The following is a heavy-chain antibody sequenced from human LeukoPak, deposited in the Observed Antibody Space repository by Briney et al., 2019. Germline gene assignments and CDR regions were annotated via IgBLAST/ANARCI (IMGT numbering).Heavy chain of an antibody. Sequence: ASVKVSCKASGYTFTSYYMHWVRQAPGQGLEWMGIINPSGGSTSYAQKFQDRVTITADESTSTAYMELSSLRSDDTAVYYCARVKGDDVFDIWGQGTVVTVSS. J-gene: IGHJ3*02. CDR3: ARVKGDDVFDI. V-gene: IGHV1-46*01. CDR2: INPSGGST. CDR1: GYTFTSYY. D-gene: IGHD3-16*01.